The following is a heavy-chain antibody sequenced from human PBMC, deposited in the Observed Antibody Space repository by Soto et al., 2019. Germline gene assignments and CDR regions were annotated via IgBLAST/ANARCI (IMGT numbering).Heavy chain of an antibody. CDR3: ARDISVTYYDFWSGYYDYYYYGMEV. D-gene: IGHD3-3*01. V-gene: IGHV1-46*01. CDR1: GYTFTSYY. J-gene: IGHJ6*02. Sequence: ASVKVSCKASGYTFTSYYMHWVRQAPGQGLAWMGIITPSGGSTSYAQKFQGRVTMTRDTSTSTVYMELSSLRSEDTAVYYCARDISVTYYDFWSGYYDYYYYGMEVWGQGTTVTVSS. CDR2: ITPSGGST.